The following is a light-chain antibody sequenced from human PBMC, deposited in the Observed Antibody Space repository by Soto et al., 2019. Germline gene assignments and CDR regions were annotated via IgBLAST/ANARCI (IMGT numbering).Light chain of an antibody. CDR1: QSISSW. J-gene: IGKJ2*01. CDR3: QQYNSYLYT. Sequence: DIQMTQSPSTLSASVGDRVTITCRASQSISSWLAWYQQKPGKAPNLLIYDASSLESGVPSRFSGNGSGTEFTLTISSLQPDDFATYYCQQYNSYLYTFGQGTKLQIK. CDR2: DAS. V-gene: IGKV1-5*01.